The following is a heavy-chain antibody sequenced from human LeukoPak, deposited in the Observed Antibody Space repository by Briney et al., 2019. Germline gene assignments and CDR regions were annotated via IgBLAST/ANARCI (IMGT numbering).Heavy chain of an antibody. Sequence: SETLSLTCTVSGGSISSGGYYWSWIRQHPGKGLEWIGYIYYSGSTYYNPSLKSRVTISVDTSKNQFSLKLSSVTAADTAVYYCARGQEDIVVVPADPTGYYFDYWGQGTLVTVSS. D-gene: IGHD2-2*01. CDR2: IYYSGST. J-gene: IGHJ4*02. CDR3: ARGQEDIVVVPADPTGYYFDY. CDR1: GGSISSGGYY. V-gene: IGHV4-31*03.